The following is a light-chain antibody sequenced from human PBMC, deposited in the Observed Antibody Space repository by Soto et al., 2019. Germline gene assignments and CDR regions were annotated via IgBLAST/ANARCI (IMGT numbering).Light chain of an antibody. J-gene: IGLJ2*01. V-gene: IGLV2-8*01. CDR3: SSYAGSNNVV. CDR1: SSDVGGYNY. CDR2: EVS. Sequence: QSALTQPLSASGSPGQSVSFSCTGTSSDVGGYNYVSWYQQHPGKAPKLMIYEVSKRPSGVPDRFSGSKSGNTASLTVSGLQAEDEADYYCSSYAGSNNVVFGGGTKLTVL.